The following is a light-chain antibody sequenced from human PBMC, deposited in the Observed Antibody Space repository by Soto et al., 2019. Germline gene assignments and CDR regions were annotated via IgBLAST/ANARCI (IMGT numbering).Light chain of an antibody. CDR1: QSVNSRN. V-gene: IGKV3-20*01. CDR2: GAS. CDR3: QHYDETPLT. J-gene: IGKJ4*01. Sequence: EVVLTQSPGTLSLSPGERAILSCRASQSVNSRNLAWYQQKHGQAPRLLISGASSRATGIPDRFSGSGSGTDVTLIINRVGAEDVAVYFCQHYDETPLTFGGGTKVEI.